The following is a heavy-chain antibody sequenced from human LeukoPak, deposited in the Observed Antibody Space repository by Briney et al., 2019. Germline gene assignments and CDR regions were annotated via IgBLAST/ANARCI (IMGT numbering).Heavy chain of an antibody. Sequence: SETLSLTCAVYDGSFSGYYWSWIRQPPGKGLEWIGEINHSGSTNYNPSLKSRVTISVDTSKNQFSLKLSSVTAADTAVYYCARHAATGTTSSLRFDPWGQGTLVTVSS. CDR2: INHSGST. V-gene: IGHV4-34*01. D-gene: IGHD4-17*01. CDR3: ARHAATGTTSSLRFDP. J-gene: IGHJ5*02. CDR1: DGSFSGYY.